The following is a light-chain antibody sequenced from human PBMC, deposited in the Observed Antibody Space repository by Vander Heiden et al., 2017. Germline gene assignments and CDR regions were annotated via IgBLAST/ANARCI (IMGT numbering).Light chain of an antibody. CDR3: QKYNSAPWT. Sequence: DIQMTQSPSSLSSSVGDRVTIPCPASQAISNYLAWYQQKPGKVPKLLIYAASTLHSGVPYRFSGSGSGTDFTLTISRLQPEDVATYYCQKYNSAPWTFGQGTKVEIK. CDR2: AAS. V-gene: IGKV1-27*01. CDR1: QAISNY. J-gene: IGKJ1*01.